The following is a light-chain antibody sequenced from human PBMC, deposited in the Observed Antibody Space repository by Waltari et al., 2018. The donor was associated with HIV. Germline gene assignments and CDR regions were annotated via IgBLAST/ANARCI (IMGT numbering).Light chain of an antibody. CDR1: SGTIASSP. Sequence: NILLTQPHSVSESPGRTVTIACTRSSGTIASSPVHWYQHRPGNSPTSGICDGSRKASGVPKCFSGSIDSSSNSASLTITGLRTEDEADYYCQSFDSPNQVFGGGTKLTVL. CDR3: QSFDSPNQV. J-gene: IGLJ3*02. V-gene: IGLV6-57*01. CDR2: DGS.